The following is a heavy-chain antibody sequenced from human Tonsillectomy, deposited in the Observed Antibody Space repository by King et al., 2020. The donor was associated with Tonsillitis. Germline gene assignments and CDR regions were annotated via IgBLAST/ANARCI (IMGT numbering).Heavy chain of an antibody. CDR1: GFTFSNYD. J-gene: IGHJ6*04. D-gene: IGHD7-27*01. V-gene: IGHV3-13*01. Sequence: VQLVESGGGLVQPGGSLRLSCAASGFTFSNYDMHWVRQATGKGLEWVSAIGTAGDTYYPGSVKGRFTISRENAKNSLYLQMNSLRAGDTAVYYCARAVPKWGRDYYYVRDVWGKGTTVTVSS. CDR2: IGTAGDT. CDR3: ARAVPKWGRDYYYVRDV.